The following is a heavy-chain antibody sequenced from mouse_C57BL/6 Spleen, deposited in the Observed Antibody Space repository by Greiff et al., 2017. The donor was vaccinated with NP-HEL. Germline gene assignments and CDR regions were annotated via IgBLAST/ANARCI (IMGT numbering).Heavy chain of an antibody. CDR2: INPNNGGT. Sequence: EVQLQQSGPELVKPGASVKIPCKASGYTFTDYNMDWVKQSHGKSLEWIGDINPNNGGTIYNQKFKGKATLTVDKSSSTAYMELRSLTSEDTAVYYCARMDDYGSLVFDYWGQGTTLTVSS. J-gene: IGHJ2*01. D-gene: IGHD1-1*01. V-gene: IGHV1-18*01. CDR3: ARMDDYGSLVFDY. CDR1: GYTFTDYN.